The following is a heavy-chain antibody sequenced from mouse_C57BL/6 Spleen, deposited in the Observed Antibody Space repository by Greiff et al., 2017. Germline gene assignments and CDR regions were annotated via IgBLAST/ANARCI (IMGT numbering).Heavy chain of an antibody. CDR2: ISDGGSYT. CDR3: AREGDYGGYFGV. V-gene: IGHV5-4*01. CDR1: GFTFSSYA. J-gene: IGHJ1*03. Sequence: EVKLQESGGGLVKPGGSLKLSCAASGFTFSSYAMSWVRQTPEKRLEWVATISDGGSYTYYPDNVKGRFTISRDNATNNQYLQMSHLKSEDTAMYYCAREGDYGGYFGVWGTGTTVTVAS. D-gene: IGHD2-4*01.